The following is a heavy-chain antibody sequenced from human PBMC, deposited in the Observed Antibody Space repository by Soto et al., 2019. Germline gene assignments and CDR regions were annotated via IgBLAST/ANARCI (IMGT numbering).Heavy chain of an antibody. Sequence: VSCKASGGTFSSYAISWVRQAPGQGLEWMGGIIPIFGTANYAQKFQGRVTITADESTSTAYMELSSLRSEDTAVYYCARFVGEGPHDYYFDYWGQGTLVTVSS. V-gene: IGHV1-69*01. J-gene: IGHJ4*02. CDR3: ARFVGEGPHDYYFDY. CDR1: GGTFSSYA. D-gene: IGHD3-16*01. CDR2: IIPIFGTA.